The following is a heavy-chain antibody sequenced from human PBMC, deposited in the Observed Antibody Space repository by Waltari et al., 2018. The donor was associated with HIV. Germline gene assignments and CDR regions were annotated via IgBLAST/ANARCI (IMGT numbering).Heavy chain of an antibody. CDR3: AGGVRSLEFGVSYWEADP. V-gene: IGHV3-53*04. CDR2: LDRGGQT. Sequence: GGHFVNPGGSLTLSWTPSGFLFSTNAMPRVRQHPGRGRDWVVTLDRGGQTFWPFSLEGRFSATHDESKKSVFLEKNYIRPDDKTIDYCAGGVRSLEFGVSYWEADPWGQGTLVTVSS. J-gene: IGHJ5*02. CDR1: GFLFSTNA. D-gene: IGHD3-3*01.